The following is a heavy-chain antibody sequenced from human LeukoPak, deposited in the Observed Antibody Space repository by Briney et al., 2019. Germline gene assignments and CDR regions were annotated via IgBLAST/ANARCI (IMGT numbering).Heavy chain of an antibody. D-gene: IGHD2-15*01. V-gene: IGHV4-39*01. CDR3: ARPWYCSGGSCYYAFDI. CDR2: IYYSGST. Sequence: SETLSLTCTVSGGSISSSSYYWGWIRQPPGKGLGWVGSIYYSGSTSYNPSLKSRVTIPVDTSKHQFSLKLSSVTAADTAVYYCARPWYCSGGSCYYAFDIWGQGTMVTVSS. CDR1: GGSISSSSYY. J-gene: IGHJ3*02.